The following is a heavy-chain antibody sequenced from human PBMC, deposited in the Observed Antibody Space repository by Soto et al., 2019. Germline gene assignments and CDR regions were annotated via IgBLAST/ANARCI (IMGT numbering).Heavy chain of an antibody. CDR3: AKDQVAVAGTYYYYYGMDV. V-gene: IGHV3-23*01. CDR1: GFTFSSYA. J-gene: IGHJ6*02. D-gene: IGHD6-19*01. Sequence: GGSLRLSCAASGFTFSSYAMSWVRQAPGKGLEWVSAISGSGGSTYYADSVKGRFTISRDNSKNTLYLQMNSLRAEDTAVYYCAKDQVAVAGTYYYYYGMDVWGRGTTVTVSS. CDR2: ISGSGGST.